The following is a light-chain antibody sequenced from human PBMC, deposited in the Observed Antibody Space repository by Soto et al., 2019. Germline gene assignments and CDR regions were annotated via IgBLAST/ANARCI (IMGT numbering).Light chain of an antibody. CDR3: QQYNSYWT. V-gene: IGKV1-5*01. CDR2: DAS. Sequence: DIQMTQSPSTLSASVGDRVTITCRASQSISSWSAWHQQPPGTATKLLIYDASSLESGPPSSFGGGGSGTEFPLTISSLQPDDFASYYCQQYNSYWTFGQGTKVDIK. CDR1: QSISSW. J-gene: IGKJ1*01.